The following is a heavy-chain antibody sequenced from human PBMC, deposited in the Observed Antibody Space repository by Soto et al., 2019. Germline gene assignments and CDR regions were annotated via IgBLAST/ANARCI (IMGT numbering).Heavy chain of an antibody. D-gene: IGHD3-10*01. CDR1: GFTFASYA. CDR2: IRGSGGST. Sequence: EVQLLESGGGLVQPGGSLRLSCAASGFTFASYAKNWVRQAPGKGLEWVSGIRGSGGSTYYADPAKGRFTISRDNSKNTLYLQMNSLRAEDTAVYYCAKDRGYFYGPGSSIYYFDYWGQGTLVTVSS. V-gene: IGHV3-23*01. J-gene: IGHJ4*02. CDR3: AKDRGYFYGPGSSIYYFDY.